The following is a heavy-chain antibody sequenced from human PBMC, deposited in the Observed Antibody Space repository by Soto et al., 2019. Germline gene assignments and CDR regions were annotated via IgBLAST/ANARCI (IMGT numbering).Heavy chain of an antibody. CDR2: INHSGST. J-gene: IGHJ6*02. CDR1: GGSFSGYY. V-gene: IGHV4-34*01. D-gene: IGHD2-15*01. Sequence: SETLSLTCAVYGGSFSGYYWSWIRQPPGKGLEWIGEINHSGSTNYNPSLKSRVTISVDTSKNQFSLKLSSVTAADTAVYYCAREGGYCRGGSCYSYYYGMDVWGQGTTVTVSS. CDR3: AREGGYCRGGSCYSYYYGMDV.